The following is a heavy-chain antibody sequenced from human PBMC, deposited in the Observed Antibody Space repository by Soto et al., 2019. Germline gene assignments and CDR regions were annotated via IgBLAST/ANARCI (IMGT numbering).Heavy chain of an antibody. CDR3: ARGNHRWLQLWYFDL. Sequence: QVQLVQSGAEVQKPGSSVTVSCKASGGTFSSYTISWVRQAPGQGLEWMGGIIPIFGTANYAQKFQGRVTITEDESTSTAYMELSSLRSEDTAVYYCARGNHRWLQLWYFDLWGRGTLVTVSS. CDR1: GGTFSSYT. D-gene: IGHD5-12*01. CDR2: IIPIFGTA. V-gene: IGHV1-69*12. J-gene: IGHJ2*01.